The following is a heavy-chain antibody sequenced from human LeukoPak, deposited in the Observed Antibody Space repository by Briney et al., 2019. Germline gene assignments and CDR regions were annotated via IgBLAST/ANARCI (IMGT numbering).Heavy chain of an antibody. V-gene: IGHV1-2*02. CDR1: GGTFSSYA. CDR3: ARSDTSSLIYYFDY. J-gene: IGHJ4*02. CDR2: INPNSGGT. D-gene: IGHD6-13*01. Sequence: ASVKVSCKASGGTFSSYAISWVRQAPGQGLEWMGWINPNSGGTNYAQKFQGRVTMTRDTSISTAYMELSRLRSDDTAVYYCARSDTSSLIYYFDYWGQGTLVTVSS.